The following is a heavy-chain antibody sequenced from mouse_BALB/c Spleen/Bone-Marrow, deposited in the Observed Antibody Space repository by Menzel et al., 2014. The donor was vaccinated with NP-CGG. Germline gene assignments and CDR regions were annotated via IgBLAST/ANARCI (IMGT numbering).Heavy chain of an antibody. CDR1: VIILSSYA. J-gene: IGHJ2*01. V-gene: IGHV5-6-5*01. Sequence: LAESGGGLVRPGGSLKLSCEASVIILSSYAMSWVRQTPEKRLAWVASIGSGCRKHYPVSVEGRLTIYRDNARNVLIQQVSSLRAEDTAMYYGARGGMTPFDFWGQGITLTVSS. CDR2: IGSGCRK. D-gene: IGHD2-13*01. CDR3: ARGGMTPFDF.